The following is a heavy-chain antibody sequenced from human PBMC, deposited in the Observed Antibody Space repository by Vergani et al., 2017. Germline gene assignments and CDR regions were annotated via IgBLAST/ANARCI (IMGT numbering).Heavy chain of an antibody. D-gene: IGHD3-10*01. J-gene: IGHJ5*02. V-gene: IGHV5-51*01. Sequence: EVQLVQSGAEVKKPGESLKISCKGSGYSFTSYWIGWVRQMPGKGLEWMGIIYPGDSDTRYSPSFQGQVTISADKSIGTAYLQWSSLKASDTAMYYCARLTSGFGELLYSWFDPWGQGTLVTVSS. CDR3: ARLTSGFGELLYSWFDP. CDR1: GYSFTSYW. CDR2: IYPGDSDT.